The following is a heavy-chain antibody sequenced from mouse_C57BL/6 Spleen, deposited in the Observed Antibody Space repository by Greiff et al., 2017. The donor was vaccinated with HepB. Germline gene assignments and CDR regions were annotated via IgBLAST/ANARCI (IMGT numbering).Heavy chain of an antibody. D-gene: IGHD1-1*01. CDR2: INPSTGGT. CDR3: ARSLYYYGSSGWYFDV. Sequence: VQLQQSGPELVQPGASVKISCKASGYSFTGYYMNWVKQSPEKSLEWIGEINPSTGGTTYNQKFKAKATLTVDKSSSTAYMQLKSLTSEDSAVYYCARSLYYYGSSGWYFDVWGTGTTVTVSS. CDR1: GYSFTGYY. V-gene: IGHV1-42*01. J-gene: IGHJ1*03.